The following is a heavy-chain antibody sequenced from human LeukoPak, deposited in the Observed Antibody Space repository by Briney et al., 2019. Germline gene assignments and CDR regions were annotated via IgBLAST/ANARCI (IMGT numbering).Heavy chain of an antibody. D-gene: IGHD3/OR15-3a*01. CDR3: AREQDWGDFYY. Sequence: SETLSLTRTHSVGSVTSGTYYRSWIRQPPGKEPEWIGYMSYRGNTNYNPSLKSRVTISVDTSKNQFSLKLSSVTAADTGVYYCAREQDWGDFYYCRQGTLVTVSS. J-gene: IGHJ4*02. CDR1: VGSVTSGTYY. V-gene: IGHV4-61*01. CDR2: MSYRGNT.